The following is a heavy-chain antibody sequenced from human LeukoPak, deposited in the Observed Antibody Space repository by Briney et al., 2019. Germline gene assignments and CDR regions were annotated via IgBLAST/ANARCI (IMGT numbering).Heavy chain of an antibody. V-gene: IGHV3-9*01. CDR1: GFIFVDHA. D-gene: IGHD3-10*01. J-gene: IGHJ6*03. Sequence: GGSLRLSCAASGFIFVDHAMHWVRQAPGKGLGWVSGITYSGGNIGYADSVKGRFSISRDNAKNSLFLQMNSLRSEDTALYYCAKDFGSGKRNSYYYMDVWGKGTTVTVSS. CDR2: ITYSGGNI. CDR3: AKDFGSGKRNSYYYMDV.